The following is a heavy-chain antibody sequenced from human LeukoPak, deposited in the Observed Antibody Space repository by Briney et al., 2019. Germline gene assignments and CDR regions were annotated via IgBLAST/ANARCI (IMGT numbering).Heavy chain of an antibody. V-gene: IGHV4-34*01. CDR1: GGSFSGHY. CDR2: INHSGST. D-gene: IGHD3-10*01. CDR3: ARGRGWFGETWFDP. Sequence: SETLSLTCAVYGGSFSGHYWSWIRQPPGKGLEWIGEINHSGSTNYNPSLKSRVTISVDTSKNQFSLKLSSVTAADTAVYYCARGRGWFGETWFDPWGQGTLVTVSS. J-gene: IGHJ5*02.